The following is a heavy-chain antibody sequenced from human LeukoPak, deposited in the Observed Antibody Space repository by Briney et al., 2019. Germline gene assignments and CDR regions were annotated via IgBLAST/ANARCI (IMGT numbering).Heavy chain of an antibody. D-gene: IGHD1-7*01. CDR3: ATKNSTIGD. V-gene: IGHV3-48*02. Sequence: GGSLRLSCAASGFTFSSYNMNWVRQAPGKGLEWVSYISSSSSTIQYAESVKGRFTISRDNAKNSLYLQMDSLRDEDTAVYYCATKNSTIGDWGQVALVTVSS. CDR2: ISSSSSTI. CDR1: GFTFSSYN. J-gene: IGHJ4*02.